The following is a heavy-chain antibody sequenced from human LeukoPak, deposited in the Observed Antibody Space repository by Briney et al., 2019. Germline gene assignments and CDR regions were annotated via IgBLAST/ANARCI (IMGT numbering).Heavy chain of an antibody. Sequence: GGSLRLSCTASGFTFSSYSMNWVRQAPGKGLEWVSSISSSSSYIYYADSVKGRFTISRDNAKNSLYLQMNSLRAEDTAVYYCARAMFCSSTSCYTGDAFDIWGQGTMVTVSS. J-gene: IGHJ3*02. V-gene: IGHV3-21*01. D-gene: IGHD2-2*02. CDR2: ISSSSSYI. CDR1: GFTFSSYS. CDR3: ARAMFCSSTSCYTGDAFDI.